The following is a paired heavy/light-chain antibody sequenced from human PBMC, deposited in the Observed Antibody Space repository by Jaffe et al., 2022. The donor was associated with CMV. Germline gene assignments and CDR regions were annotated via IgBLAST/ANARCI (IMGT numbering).Heavy chain of an antibody. V-gene: IGHV1-46*01. D-gene: IGHD6-13*01. CDR3: ARGEEQQPAFNYYYYSMDV. CDR2: INPSDGTT. CDR1: GYTLTSYY. Sequence: QVQLVQSGAEVKKPGASVKISCKASGYTLTSYYLHWVRQARGQGLEWMGIINPSDGTTTYAQRFLGRVTLTRDTSTSTVYMDLRGLRSNDTAVYFCARGEEQQPAFNYYYYSMDVWGRGTTVTVSS. J-gene: IGHJ6*02.
Light chain of an antibody. CDR1: QSLLHSNGYNY. CDR2: LGS. V-gene: IGKV2-28*01. CDR3: MQALQTPL. Sequence: EIVMTQSPLSLPVTPGEPASISCRSSQSLLHSNGYNYLDWYVQKPGQSPQLLIYLGSNRASGVPDRFSGSGSGTDFTLKISRVEAEDVGVYYCMQALQTPLFGGGTKVEIK. J-gene: IGKJ4*01.